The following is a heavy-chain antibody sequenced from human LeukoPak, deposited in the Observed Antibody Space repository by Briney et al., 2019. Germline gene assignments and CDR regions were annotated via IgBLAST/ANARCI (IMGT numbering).Heavy chain of an antibody. CDR2: ISSSSSTI. CDR3: ARADSNIAARRIGFDY. CDR1: GFTFSSYS. Sequence: GGSLRLSCAASGFTFSSYSMNWVRQAPGKGLEWVSYISSSSSTIYYADSVKGRFTISRDNAKNSLYLQMNSLRAGDTALYYCARADSNIAARRIGFDYWGQGTLVTVSS. V-gene: IGHV3-48*01. J-gene: IGHJ4*02. D-gene: IGHD6-6*01.